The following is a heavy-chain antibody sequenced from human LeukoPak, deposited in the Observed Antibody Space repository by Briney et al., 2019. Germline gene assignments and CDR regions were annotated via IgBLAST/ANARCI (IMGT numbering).Heavy chain of an antibody. Sequence: SETLSLTCAVYGGSFSGYYWSWIRQPPGKGLEWIGEINHSGSTNYNPSLKSRVTISVDTSKNQFSLKLSSVTAADTAVYYCATRCTSSSCYFFWGQGTLVTVSS. CDR1: GGSFSGYY. V-gene: IGHV4-34*01. D-gene: IGHD2-2*01. CDR3: ATRCTSSSCYFF. J-gene: IGHJ4*02. CDR2: INHSGST.